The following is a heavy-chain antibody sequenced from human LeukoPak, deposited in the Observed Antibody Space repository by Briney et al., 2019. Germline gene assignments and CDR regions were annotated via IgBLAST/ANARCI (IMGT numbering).Heavy chain of an antibody. V-gene: IGHV3-23*01. J-gene: IGHJ3*02. CDR3: AKRLNTDWYNAPFNM. Sequence: GGSLRLSCAASGFTFSSYGMHWIRQAPGKGLEWVSAISGGGGSTYDADSVKGRFTTSRDNSKNTLYLQMNSLRAEDTAVYYCAKRLNTDWYNAPFNMWGQGTMVTVSS. CDR1: GFTFSSYG. CDR2: ISGGGGST. D-gene: IGHD1/OR15-1a*01.